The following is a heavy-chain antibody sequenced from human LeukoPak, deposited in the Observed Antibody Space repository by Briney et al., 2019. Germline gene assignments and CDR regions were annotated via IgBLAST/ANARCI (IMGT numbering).Heavy chain of an antibody. CDR2: IYHSGST. D-gene: IGHD3-10*01. Sequence: PSETLSLTCTVSGYSISSGYYWGWIRQPPGKELEWFGSIYHSGSTYYNPSLKSRVTMSVDTSKNQFSLQLSAVTAADTAVYYWARLWFGELLSFDYWGQGALVTVSS. CDR1: GYSISSGYY. V-gene: IGHV4-38-2*02. CDR3: ARLWFGELLSFDY. J-gene: IGHJ4*02.